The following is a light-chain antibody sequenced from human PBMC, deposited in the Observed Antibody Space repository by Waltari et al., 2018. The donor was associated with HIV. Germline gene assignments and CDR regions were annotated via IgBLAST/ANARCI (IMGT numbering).Light chain of an antibody. Sequence: QSVLTQPPSVSGAPGQRVTISCTGSSSNIGAGYDVHWCQQLPGTAPKLLIYGNKYRPSGVPDRFSGSKSGTSASLAITGLQAEDEADYYCQSYDSSLSGSVVFGGGTKVTVL. J-gene: IGLJ2*01. V-gene: IGLV1-40*01. CDR2: GNK. CDR3: QSYDSSLSGSVV. CDR1: SSNIGAGYD.